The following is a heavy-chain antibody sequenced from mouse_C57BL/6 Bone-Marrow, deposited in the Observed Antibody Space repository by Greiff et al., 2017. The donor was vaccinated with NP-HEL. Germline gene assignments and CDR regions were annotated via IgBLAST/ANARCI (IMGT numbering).Heavy chain of an antibody. Sequence: QQPGAELVKPGASVKLSCKASGYTFTSYWMQWVKQRPGQGLEWIGEIDPSDSYTNYNQKFKGKATLTVDTSSSTAYMQLSSLTSEDSAVYYCAREGGVVAYYYAMDYWGQGTSVTVSS. CDR3: AREGGVVAYYYAMDY. CDR2: IDPSDSYT. CDR1: GYTFTSYW. V-gene: IGHV1-50*01. J-gene: IGHJ4*01. D-gene: IGHD1-1*01.